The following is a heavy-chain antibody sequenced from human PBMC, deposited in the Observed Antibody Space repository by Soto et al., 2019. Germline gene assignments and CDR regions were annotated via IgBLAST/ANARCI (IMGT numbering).Heavy chain of an antibody. D-gene: IGHD5-18*01. CDR3: ARQGYSYGFYAFDI. Sequence: GESLKISCKGSGYSFSSYWIGWLRQMPGKGLEWMGIIYPGDSDTRYSPSFQGQVTISADKSISTSYLQWSSLKASDTAMYYCARQGYSYGFYAFDIWGQGTMVRVSS. CDR2: IYPGDSDT. J-gene: IGHJ3*02. CDR1: GYSFSSYW. V-gene: IGHV5-51*01.